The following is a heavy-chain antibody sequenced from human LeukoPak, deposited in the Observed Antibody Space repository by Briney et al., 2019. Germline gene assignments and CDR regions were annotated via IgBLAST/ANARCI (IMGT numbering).Heavy chain of an antibody. V-gene: IGHV3-48*01. CDR1: GFTFSSYW. CDR2: ISSSSSTI. J-gene: IGHJ4*02. D-gene: IGHD3-22*01. Sequence: PGGSLRLSCAASGFTFSSYWMNWARQAPGKGLEWVSYISSSSSTIYYADSVKGRFTISRDNAKNSLYLQMNSLRAEDTAVYYCARGSTYYDSSGQVPFDYWGQGTLVTASS. CDR3: ARGSTYYDSSGQVPFDY.